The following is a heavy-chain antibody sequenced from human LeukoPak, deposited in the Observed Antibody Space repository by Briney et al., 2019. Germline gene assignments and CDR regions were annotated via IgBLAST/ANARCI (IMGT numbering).Heavy chain of an antibody. V-gene: IGHV5-10-1*01. Sequence: GESLKISCKTSAYSFTSYWITWVRQMPGKGLEWMGRIDPADSYTNYSPSFQGHVTISADKFISTAYLQWSSLKASDTAMYYCARRTSYSDSSGYYHYFFDYWGQGTLVTVSS. D-gene: IGHD3-22*01. CDR1: AYSFTSYW. CDR2: IDPADSYT. CDR3: ARRTSYSDSSGYYHYFFDY. J-gene: IGHJ4*02.